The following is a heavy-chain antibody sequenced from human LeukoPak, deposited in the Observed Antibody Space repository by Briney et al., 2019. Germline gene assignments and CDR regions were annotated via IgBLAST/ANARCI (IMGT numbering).Heavy chain of an antibody. J-gene: IGHJ4*02. CDR1: GFIFSSFW. V-gene: IGHV3-7*01. CDR3: ATSYDSSGCD. D-gene: IGHD3-22*01. CDR2: IKPDGSQQ. Sequence: AGGSLRLSCTASGFIFSSFWMAWVRQAPGKGLEWVANIKPDGSQQFYGGSVKGRFTISRDNAKNSLYLQMNNLRAEDTALYYCATSYDSSGCDWGQGTLVTVSS.